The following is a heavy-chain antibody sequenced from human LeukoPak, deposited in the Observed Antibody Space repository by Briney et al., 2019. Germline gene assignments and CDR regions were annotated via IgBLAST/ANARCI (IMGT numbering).Heavy chain of an antibody. Sequence: GGSLRLSCAASGFTFSSYAMSWVRQAPGKGLEWVSAISGSGGSTYYADSVKGRFTISRDNSKNTLYPQMNSLRAEDTAVYYCAKASTTYYYDSSGYQSPNWFDPWGQGTLVTVSS. CDR3: AKASTTYYYDSSGYQSPNWFDP. CDR1: GFTFSSYA. V-gene: IGHV3-23*01. CDR2: ISGSGGST. D-gene: IGHD3-22*01. J-gene: IGHJ5*02.